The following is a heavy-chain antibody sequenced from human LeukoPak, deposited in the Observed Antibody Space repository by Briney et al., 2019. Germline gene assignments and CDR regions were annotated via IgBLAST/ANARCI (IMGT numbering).Heavy chain of an antibody. D-gene: IGHD1-26*01. CDR1: GFTFSSYS. J-gene: IGHJ5*02. CDR3: ARDLGVGAHNWFDP. V-gene: IGHV3-48*01. Sequence: PTGGSLRLSCAASGFTFSSYSMNWVRQAPGKGLEWVSYISSSSSTIYYADSVKGRFTISRDNAKNSLYLQMNSLRAEDTAVYYCARDLGVGAHNWFDPWGQGTLVTVSS. CDR2: ISSSSSTI.